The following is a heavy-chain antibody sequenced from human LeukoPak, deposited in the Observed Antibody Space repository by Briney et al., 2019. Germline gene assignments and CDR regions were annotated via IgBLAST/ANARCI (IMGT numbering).Heavy chain of an antibody. CDR1: GYTFTSYD. Sequence: ASVKVSCKASGYTFTSYDINCVRQATGQGLGCMGWMNPNSGNTGYAQKFQGRVTMTRNTSISTAYMELSSLRSEDTAVYYCARGQRSLYYYYYMDVWGKGTTVTVSS. J-gene: IGHJ6*03. CDR2: MNPNSGNT. CDR3: ARGQRSLYYYYYMDV. V-gene: IGHV1-8*01.